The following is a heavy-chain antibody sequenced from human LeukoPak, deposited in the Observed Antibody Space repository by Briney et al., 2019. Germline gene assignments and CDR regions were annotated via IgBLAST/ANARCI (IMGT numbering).Heavy chain of an antibody. CDR3: AREGARDDFVVVPAALDF. V-gene: IGHV4-4*07. D-gene: IGHD2-2*01. CDR1: NGSIGSYY. CDR2: IHRTGST. Sequence: SETLSLTCTVSNGSIGSYYWTWIRQPAGKGLEWIGRIHRTGSTNYNPSLTSRVIMSVDTSKNQFSLRLTSLTAADTADYYCAREGARDDFVVVPAALDFWGLGTLVTVSS. J-gene: IGHJ4*02.